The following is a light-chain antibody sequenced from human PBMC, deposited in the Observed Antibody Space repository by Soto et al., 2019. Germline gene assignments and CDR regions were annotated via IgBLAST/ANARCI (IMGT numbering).Light chain of an antibody. V-gene: IGKV3-20*01. Sequence: ENVLTQSPGTLSLSPGERATLSCRASQSISSSYLAWYQQKPGQTPRLLIYHASNRATGIPDRFSGSGYGTGFPLTISRLGPEDFAVYYCQQYGVSLLTFGGGTKVEIK. CDR2: HAS. CDR1: QSISSSY. J-gene: IGKJ4*02. CDR3: QQYGVSLLT.